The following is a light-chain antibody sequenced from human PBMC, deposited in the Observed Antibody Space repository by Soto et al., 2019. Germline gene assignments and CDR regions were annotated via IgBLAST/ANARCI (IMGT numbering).Light chain of an antibody. CDR2: GAS. CDR1: QSVSSN. CDR3: QQYNNWPRT. J-gene: IGKJ1*01. Sequence: EIVMTQSPATLSVSPGARATLSCSASQSVSSNLAWYQQKPGQAPRLLIYGASTRATGIPARFSGSGSGTEFTLTISSLQSEDFAVYYCQQYNNWPRTFGQGTKVDIK. V-gene: IGKV3-15*01.